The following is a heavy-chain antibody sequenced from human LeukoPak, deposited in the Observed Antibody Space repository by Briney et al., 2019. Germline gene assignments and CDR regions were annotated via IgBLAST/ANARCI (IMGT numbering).Heavy chain of an antibody. CDR1: GFTFDDYG. D-gene: IGHD4-17*01. CDR2: INWNGGST. Sequence: PGGSLKLSCEASGFTFDDYGMSWVRQAPGQGLEWVSGINWNGGSTGYADSVKGRFTISRDNAKNSLYLQMNSLRAEDTALYYCARYVLDYGAFDYWGQGTLVTVSS. J-gene: IGHJ4*02. CDR3: ARYVLDYGAFDY. V-gene: IGHV3-20*04.